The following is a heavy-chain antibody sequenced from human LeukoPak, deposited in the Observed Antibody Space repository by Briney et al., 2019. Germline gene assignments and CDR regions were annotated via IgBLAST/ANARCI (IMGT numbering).Heavy chain of an antibody. V-gene: IGHV3-30-3*01. Sequence: GRSLRLSCAASGFTFSSYAMHWVRQAPGKGLEWVAIISYDGTNDYYADSVKGRFTISRDNAKNSVYLQMNTLRGEDTAVYYCARGDDHGGNSDFDYWGQGTLVTVSS. CDR1: GFTFSSYA. D-gene: IGHD4-23*01. J-gene: IGHJ4*02. CDR3: ARGDDHGGNSDFDY. CDR2: ISYDGTND.